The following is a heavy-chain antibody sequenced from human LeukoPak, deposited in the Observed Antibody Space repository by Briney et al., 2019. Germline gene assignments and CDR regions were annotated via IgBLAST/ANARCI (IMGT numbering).Heavy chain of an antibody. CDR2: IDPSDSFT. Sequence: GASLRISCKASGYFFTNYWISWVRQMPGKGLEWMGRIDPSDSFTNYSPSFQGHVTISTDKSISTAYLQWTSLRASDTAIYYCARRYSSGWYSNAEYFQHWGQGTLVTVSS. CDR3: ARRYSSGWYSNAEYFQH. J-gene: IGHJ1*01. CDR1: GYFFTNYW. D-gene: IGHD6-19*01. V-gene: IGHV5-10-1*01.